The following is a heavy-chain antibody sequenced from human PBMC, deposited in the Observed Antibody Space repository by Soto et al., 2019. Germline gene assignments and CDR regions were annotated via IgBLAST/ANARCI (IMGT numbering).Heavy chain of an antibody. CDR3: AKDNLLWFGELSAFDY. Sequence: PGGSLRLSCAASGFTFEDYAMHWVRQAPGKGLEGVSGISWNSGSIGYADSVKGRFTISRDNAKNSLYLQMNSLRAEDTALYYCAKDNLLWFGELSAFDYWGQGTLVTVSS. D-gene: IGHD3-10*01. V-gene: IGHV3-9*01. CDR1: GFTFEDYA. CDR2: ISWNSGSI. J-gene: IGHJ4*02.